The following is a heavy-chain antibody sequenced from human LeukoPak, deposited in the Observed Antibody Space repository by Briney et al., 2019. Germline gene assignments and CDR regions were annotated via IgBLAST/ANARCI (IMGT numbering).Heavy chain of an antibody. J-gene: IGHJ4*02. D-gene: IGHD4-11*01. CDR2: IYYSGST. CDR3: ARDRVTVTDYRIGGYFY. CDR1: GGSISSSSYY. V-gene: IGHV4-39*02. Sequence: TSETLSLTCTVSGGSISSSSYYWGWIRQPPGKGLEWIGSIYYSGSTYYNPSLKSRVTISVDTSKNQFSLKLSSVTAADTAVYYCARDRVTVTDYRIGGYFYWGQGTLVTVSS.